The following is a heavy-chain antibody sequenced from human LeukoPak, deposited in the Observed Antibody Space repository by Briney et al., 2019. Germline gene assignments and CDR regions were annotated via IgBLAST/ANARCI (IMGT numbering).Heavy chain of an antibody. CDR2: ISYDGSNK. J-gene: IGHJ4*02. CDR1: GFTFSSYG. D-gene: IGHD2-15*01. V-gene: IGHV3-30*18. Sequence: GESLRLSCAASGFTFSSYGMHWVRQAPGKGLEWVAVISYDGSNKYYADSVKGRFTISRDNSKNTLYLQMNSLRAEDTAVYYCAKDRECSGGSCYSYYFDYWGQGTLVTVSS. CDR3: AKDRECSGGSCYSYYFDY.